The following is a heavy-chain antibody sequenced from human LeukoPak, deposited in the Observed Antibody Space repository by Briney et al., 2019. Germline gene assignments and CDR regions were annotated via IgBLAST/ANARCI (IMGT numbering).Heavy chain of an antibody. V-gene: IGHV3-74*01. CDR1: GLTFSSYW. J-gene: IGHJ4*02. CDR2: INSDGSST. Sequence: GGSLRLSCAASGLTFSSYWMHWVRQAPGKGLVWVSRINSDGSSTSYADSVKGRFTISRDNAKNTLYLQMNSLRTEDTAVYYCARAVEDEYYFDYWGQGTLVTVSS. CDR3: ARAVEDEYYFDY. D-gene: IGHD4-23*01.